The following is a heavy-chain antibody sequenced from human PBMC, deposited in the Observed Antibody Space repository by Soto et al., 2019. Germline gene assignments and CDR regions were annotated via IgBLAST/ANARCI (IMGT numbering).Heavy chain of an antibody. CDR3: ARESAGFWSGGCKLDFDY. Sequence: QVQLVQSGAEVKKPGASVKVSCTASGYTFTGYYMHWVRQAPGQGLEWMGWINPNSGGTNYAQKFQGWVTMTRDTSISTGYMELSRLSFDDTAVYYCARESAGFWSGGCKLDFDYWGQGTLVTVSS. V-gene: IGHV1-2*04. CDR2: INPNSGGT. J-gene: IGHJ4*02. CDR1: GYTFTGYY. D-gene: IGHD3-3*01.